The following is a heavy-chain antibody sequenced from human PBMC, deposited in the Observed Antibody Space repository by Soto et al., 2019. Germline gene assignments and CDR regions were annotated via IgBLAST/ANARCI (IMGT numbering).Heavy chain of an antibody. CDR2: IYTGGST. CDR3: AGGPFRHFAS. CDR1: GFTVSSNY. Sequence: EVQLVESGGGLVQPGGSLRLSCAASGFTVSSNYMRWIRQAPGKGLEWVSIIYTGGSTNYADSVKGRFTISRDNSKNTLYLQMNSLRVEDTAVYYCAGGPFRHFASWGQGTRVTVSS. V-gene: IGHV3-66*01. J-gene: IGHJ4*02.